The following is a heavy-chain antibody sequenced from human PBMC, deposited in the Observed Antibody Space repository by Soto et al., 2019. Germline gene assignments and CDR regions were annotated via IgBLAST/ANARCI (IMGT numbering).Heavy chain of an antibody. Sequence: QVQLQQWGAGLLKPSETLSLTCAVYGGSFSGYYWTWIRQPPGTGLEWIGEINHSGSTNYSPSLNSRVAIPVDTSKNQFSLKLTSVTAADTAVYYCARDKITGLFDYWGQGTLVTVSS. V-gene: IGHV4-34*01. CDR2: INHSGST. CDR1: GGSFSGYY. CDR3: ARDKITGLFDY. D-gene: IGHD2-8*02. J-gene: IGHJ4*02.